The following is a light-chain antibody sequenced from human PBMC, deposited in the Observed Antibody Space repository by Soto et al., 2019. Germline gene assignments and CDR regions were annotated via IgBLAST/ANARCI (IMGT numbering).Light chain of an antibody. J-gene: IGKJ1*01. Sequence: DIQMTHSPSTLSASVGDRVSITFRASQSITNRLAWYQLKPGKAPKVLIYDALNLESGVPSRFSGSGYGTEFTLTISSLQPEDFATYYCLQDYNYPWTFGQGTKVDIK. CDR2: DAL. V-gene: IGKV1-5*01. CDR3: LQDYNYPWT. CDR1: QSITNR.